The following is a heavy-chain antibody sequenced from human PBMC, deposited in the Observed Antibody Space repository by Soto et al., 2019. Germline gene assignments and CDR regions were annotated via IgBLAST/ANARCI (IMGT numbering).Heavy chain of an antibody. CDR1: GFTFSSKW. CDR2: IKPDGSET. J-gene: IGHJ4*02. V-gene: IGHV3-7*03. CDR3: ASYHPFYY. D-gene: IGHD3-16*02. Sequence: EVQLVESGGGLVQPGGSLRLSCAASGFTFSSKWMSWVRQTPERGLEWVATIKPDGSETHYVDSVKGRFTISRDNAKSSLFLQMDSLRAEDTALYYCASYHPFYYWGQGTLVTVSP.